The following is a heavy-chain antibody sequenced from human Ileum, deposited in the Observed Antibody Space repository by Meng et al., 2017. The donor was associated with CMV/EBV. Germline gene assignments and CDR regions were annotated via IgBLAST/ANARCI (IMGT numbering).Heavy chain of an antibody. Sequence: GGSLRLSCAASGLTFSRYWMHWVRQVPGKGLVWVSRIISDESTTIYADSVKGRFTISRDNAKNTLYLQMNSLRAEETAVYYCATGLMIAFEIWGQGTMVTVSS. CDR2: IISDESTT. D-gene: IGHD2-8*01. J-gene: IGHJ3*02. V-gene: IGHV3-74*01. CDR3: ATGLMIAFEI. CDR1: GLTFSRYW.